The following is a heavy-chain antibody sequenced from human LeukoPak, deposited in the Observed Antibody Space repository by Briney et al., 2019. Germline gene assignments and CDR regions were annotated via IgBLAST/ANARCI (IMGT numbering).Heavy chain of an antibody. CDR3: ARLRNSGYSVYDFEAWGF. D-gene: IGHD5/OR15-5a*01. CDR1: GYSFSSYW. J-gene: IGHJ4*02. V-gene: IGHV5-51*01. Sequence: GESLKISCKGSGYSFSSYWIGWVRQMPGKGLEWMGIIYPGDSDSRYSPSFQGQVIISVDRSITTAYLEWSSLKASDTAMYYCARLRNSGYSVYDFEAWGFWGQGTLVTVSS. CDR2: IYPGDSDS.